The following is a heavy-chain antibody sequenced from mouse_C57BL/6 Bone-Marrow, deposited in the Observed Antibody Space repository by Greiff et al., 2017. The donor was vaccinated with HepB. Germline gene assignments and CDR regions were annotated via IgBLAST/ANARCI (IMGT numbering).Heavy chain of an antibody. CDR2: IDPSDSYT. D-gene: IGHD3-2*02. V-gene: IGHV1-69*01. CDR1: GYTFTSYW. J-gene: IGHJ2*01. CDR3: AREETAQASYYFDY. Sequence: QVQLQQPGAELVMPGASVKLSCKASGYTFTSYWMHWVKQRPGQGLEWIGEIDPSDSYTNYNQKFKGKSKLTVDKSSSTAYIQLSSLTSEDSAVYYCAREETAQASYYFDYWGQGTTLTVSS.